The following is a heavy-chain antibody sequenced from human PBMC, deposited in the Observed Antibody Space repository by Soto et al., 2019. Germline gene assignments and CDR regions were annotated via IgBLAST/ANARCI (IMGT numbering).Heavy chain of an antibody. CDR3: ASGRYGAY. CDR2: ISAHNGNT. J-gene: IGHJ4*02. D-gene: IGHD1-26*01. Sequence: QVHLVQSGAEVKKPGASVKVSCKASGYTFTSYGITWVRQAPGQGLEWMGWISAHNGNTDYAQKLQGRVIVTRDTATRTAYMELRSLRSDDTAVYYCASGRYGAYWGQGALVTVSS. V-gene: IGHV1-18*01. CDR1: GYTFTSYG.